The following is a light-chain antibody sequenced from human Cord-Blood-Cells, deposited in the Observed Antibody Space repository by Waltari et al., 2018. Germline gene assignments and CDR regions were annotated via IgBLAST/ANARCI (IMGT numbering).Light chain of an antibody. CDR3: QQRSNWPPLT. J-gene: IGKJ4*01. CDR2: DAS. Sequence: EIVLPQSRATLSLSPGERAPVSCRASQSVSSYLAWYQQKPGQAPRLLIYDASNRATGIPARFSGSGSGTDFTLTISSLEPEDFAVYYCQQRSNWPPLTFGGGTKVEIK. CDR1: QSVSSY. V-gene: IGKV3-11*01.